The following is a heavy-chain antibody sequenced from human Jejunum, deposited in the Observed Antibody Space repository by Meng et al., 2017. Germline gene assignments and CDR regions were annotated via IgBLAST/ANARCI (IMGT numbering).Heavy chain of an antibody. CDR3: ARLGITETIGGFDP. V-gene: IGHV4-31*03. CDR1: GGSLRTGAYY. D-gene: IGHD1-7*01. J-gene: IGHJ5*02. Sequence: QVQLQEPGPGPVKPYQTLSLTCTVSGGSLRTGAYYWSWIRQHPGKGLEWIGYIYYTGSTFYNPSLKSRVSISLETSKNQFSLKVTSVTAADTAFYYCARLGITETIGGFDPWGQGILVTVSS. CDR2: IYYTGST.